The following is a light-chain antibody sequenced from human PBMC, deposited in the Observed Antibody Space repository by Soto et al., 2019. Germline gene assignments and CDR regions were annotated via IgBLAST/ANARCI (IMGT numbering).Light chain of an antibody. CDR1: QSFSSSY. CDR2: GAS. CDR3: QQYGNSPWT. J-gene: IGKJ1*01. V-gene: IGKV3-20*01. Sequence: EIVLTQSPGTLSLSPGERASLSCRASQSFSSSYLAWYQHKPGQAPRLLLYGASRRATGIPDRFSGSGSGTDFTLTISRLEPEDFAVYYCQQYGNSPWTFGQGTKVEIK.